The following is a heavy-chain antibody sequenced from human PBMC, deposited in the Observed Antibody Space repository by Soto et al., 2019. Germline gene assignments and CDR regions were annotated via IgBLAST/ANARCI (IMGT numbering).Heavy chain of an antibody. CDR1: GGSISSGEYY. J-gene: IGHJ1*01. D-gene: IGHD3-9*01. CDR3: ARDQEDVLTGWYYFHH. CDR2: IYVSGNTEST. V-gene: IGHV4-30-4*01. Sequence: TLSVICTVSGGSISSGEYYWDWIRQCPGKALEWIGYIYVSGNTESTSYNPSLKSRAALSVDTSKNQFSLKLTSVTAADTAVYYCARDQEDVLTGWYYFHHWGRGTLATDSS.